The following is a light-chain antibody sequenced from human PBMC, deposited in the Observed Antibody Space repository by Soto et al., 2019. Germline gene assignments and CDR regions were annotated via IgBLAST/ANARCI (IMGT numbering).Light chain of an antibody. CDR2: KAS. Sequence: DIQMTQSPSTLSASVGDRVTITCRASQSISSWLAWYQQKPGKAPKLLIYKASSLQSGVLSRFSGSGSGTEFTLTISSLQPDDFATYYCQQYNSYPYTFGQGTKLEI. V-gene: IGKV1-5*03. CDR1: QSISSW. CDR3: QQYNSYPYT. J-gene: IGKJ2*01.